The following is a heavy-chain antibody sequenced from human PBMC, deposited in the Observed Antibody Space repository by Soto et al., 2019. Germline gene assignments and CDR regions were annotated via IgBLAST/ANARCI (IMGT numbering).Heavy chain of an antibody. CDR3: AHTMAPRIFDY. CDR1: GFSLITSGVG. V-gene: IGHV2-5*02. Sequence: QITLKEAGPTLVKPTQTLTLTCSFSGFSLITSGVGVGWIRQPPGKALEWLALIYWDDDKGYSTSMKSRLTTTKDTSKNQVVLTMTNIDPADTATYYCAHTMAPRIFDYWGQGTLVTVSS. J-gene: IGHJ4*02. CDR2: IYWDDDK.